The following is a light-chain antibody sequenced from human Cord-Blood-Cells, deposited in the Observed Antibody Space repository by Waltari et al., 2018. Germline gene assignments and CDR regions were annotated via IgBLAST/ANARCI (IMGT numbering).Light chain of an antibody. J-gene: IGLJ1*01. CDR2: QGS. V-gene: IGLV3-1*01. CDR3: QAWDSSTYV. CDR1: KSGYKL. Sequence: SYELTQQPSVSVSPGQPASTPSSVVKSGYKLACWYQQKPGQSPVLVIYQGSKRPSGIPGRFSGSNSGNTATLTISGTQAMDEADYYCQAWDSSTYVFGTGTKVTVL.